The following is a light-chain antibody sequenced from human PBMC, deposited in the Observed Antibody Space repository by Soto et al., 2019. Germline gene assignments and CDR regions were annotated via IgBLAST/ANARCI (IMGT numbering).Light chain of an antibody. CDR1: SSDVGGYNY. CDR3: SSYTSSSTLV. Sequence: QSVLTQPASVSGSPGQSITISCTGTSSDVGGYNYVSWHQQHPGIAPKLMISEVSNRPSGVSNRFSGSKSGNTASLTISGLQAEDEADYYCSSYTSSSTLVFGGGTKLTVL. V-gene: IGLV2-14*01. CDR2: EVS. J-gene: IGLJ2*01.